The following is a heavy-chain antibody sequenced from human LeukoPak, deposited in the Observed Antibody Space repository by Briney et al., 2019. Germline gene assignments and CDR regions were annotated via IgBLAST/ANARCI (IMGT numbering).Heavy chain of an antibody. Sequence: SETLSLTCTVSGGSISSYYWSWIRQPPGKGLEWIGYIYYSGSTNYNPSLKSRVIISVDTSKNQFSLKLSSVTAADTAVYYCARNTAMEYYYMDVWGKGTTVTVSS. CDR1: GGSISSYY. J-gene: IGHJ6*03. D-gene: IGHD5-18*01. CDR3: ARNTAMEYYYMDV. V-gene: IGHV4-59*01. CDR2: IYYSGST.